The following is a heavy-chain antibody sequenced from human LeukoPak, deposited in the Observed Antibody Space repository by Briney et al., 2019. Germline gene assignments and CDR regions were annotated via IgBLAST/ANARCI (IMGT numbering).Heavy chain of an antibody. CDR3: ARDLGLDY. V-gene: IGHV3-48*01. CDR2: ISGSSSSI. D-gene: IGHD1-26*01. J-gene: IGHJ4*02. CDR1: GFIFSTYS. Sequence: GGSLRLSCAASGFIFSTYSMNWVRQAPGKGLEWVSYISGSSSSIYYADSVKGRFTISRDNAKNSLYLQMNGLRAEDTAVYYCARDLGLDYWGQGTLVTVSS.